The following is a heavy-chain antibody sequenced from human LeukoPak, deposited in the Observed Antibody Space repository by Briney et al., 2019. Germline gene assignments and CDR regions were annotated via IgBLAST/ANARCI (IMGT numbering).Heavy chain of an antibody. CDR2: IYYSGST. CDR1: GGSISSYY. J-gene: IGHJ5*02. CDR3: AREMRYFDWLAEINWFDP. V-gene: IGHV4-59*12. Sequence: PSETLSLTCTVSGGSISSYYWSWIRQPPGKGLEWIGYIYYSGSTNYNPSLKSRVTISVDTSKNQFSLKLSSVTAADTAVYYCAREMRYFDWLAEINWFDPWGQGTLVTVSS. D-gene: IGHD3-9*01.